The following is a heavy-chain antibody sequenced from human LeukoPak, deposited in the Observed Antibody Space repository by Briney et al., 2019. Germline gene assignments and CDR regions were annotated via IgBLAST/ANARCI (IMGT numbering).Heavy chain of an antibody. Sequence: ASVKVYCKASGYSFTSYGISWVRQAPGQWLEWMGWISAYNGNTNYAQKLQGRVTMTTDTSTSTAYMELRSLRSDDTAVYYCARDGRGAATVVYWGQGTLVTVSS. V-gene: IGHV1-18*01. CDR1: GYSFTSYG. J-gene: IGHJ4*02. CDR3: ARDGRGAATVVY. D-gene: IGHD1-26*01. CDR2: ISAYNGNT.